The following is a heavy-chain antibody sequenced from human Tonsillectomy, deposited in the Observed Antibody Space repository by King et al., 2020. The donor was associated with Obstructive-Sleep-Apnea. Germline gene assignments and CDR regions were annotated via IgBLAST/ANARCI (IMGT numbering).Heavy chain of an antibody. Sequence: QLVQSGAEVKKPGESLKISCKGSGYSFSNYWITWVRQMPGTGLEWMGIIYPGYSDTKYIPSFQGQVTISADRSISTAYLQWTSLKASETAISHCARYQSRNTYYGLDVWGQGTTVTVSS. D-gene: IGHD1-14*01. V-gene: IGHV5-51*01. CDR1: GYSFSNYW. J-gene: IGHJ6*02. CDR2: IYPGYSDT. CDR3: ARYQSRNTYYGLDV.